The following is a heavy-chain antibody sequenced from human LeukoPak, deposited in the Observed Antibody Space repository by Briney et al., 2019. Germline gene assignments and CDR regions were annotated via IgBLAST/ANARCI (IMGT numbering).Heavy chain of an antibody. J-gene: IGHJ3*02. CDR3: ARVGDAFDI. CDR2: IYYSGST. CDR1: GGSISSSAYH. D-gene: IGHD3-16*01. V-gene: IGHV4-39*07. Sequence: SETLSLTCTVSGGSISSSAYHWGWIRQPPGKGLEWVGSIYYSGSTNYNPSLKSRVTISVDTSENQFSLKLSSVTAADTAVYYCARVGDAFDIWGQGTMVTVSS.